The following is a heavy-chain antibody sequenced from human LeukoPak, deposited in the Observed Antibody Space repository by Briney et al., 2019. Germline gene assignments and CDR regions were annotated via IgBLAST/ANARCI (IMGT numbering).Heavy chain of an antibody. CDR3: ARVGWPLEYPFDI. CDR1: GYTFTGYY. J-gene: IGHJ3*02. V-gene: IGHV1-2*06. D-gene: IGHD1-26*01. Sequence: ASVKVSCKASGYTFTGYYMHWVRQAPGQGLEWMGRINPNSGGTNYAQKFQGRVTMTRDTSISTAYMELSRLRSDDTAVYYCARVGWPLEYPFDIWGQGTMVTVSS. CDR2: INPNSGGT.